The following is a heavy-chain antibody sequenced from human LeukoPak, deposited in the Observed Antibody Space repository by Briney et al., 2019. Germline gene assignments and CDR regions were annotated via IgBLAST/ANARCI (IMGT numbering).Heavy chain of an antibody. CDR2: INPSGGST. D-gene: IGHD2-2*02. Sequence: ASVKVSCKASGYTFTSYYMHGVRQAPGQGLEWTGIINPSGGSTSYAQKFQGRVTITRNTSISTAYMELSSLRSEDTAVYYCARGGVYCSSTSCHTDAFDIWGQGTMVTVSS. J-gene: IGHJ3*02. CDR1: GYTFTSYY. CDR3: ARGGVYCSSTSCHTDAFDI. V-gene: IGHV1-46*01.